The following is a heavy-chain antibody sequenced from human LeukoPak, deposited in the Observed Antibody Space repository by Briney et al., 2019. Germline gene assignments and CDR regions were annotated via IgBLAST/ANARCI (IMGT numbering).Heavy chain of an antibody. CDR2: INPNSGDT. D-gene: IGHD3-16*01. V-gene: IGHV1-2*02. CDR1: GYTFTGYY. CDR3: ATQRGSYLWGTDFDY. Sequence: ASVKVSCKASGYTFTGYYMHWVRQAPGQGLEWMGWINPNSGDTKYSQKFQGRVTMTRDTSISTAYMELSRLRSDDTAVYYRATQRGSYLWGTDFDYWGQGTLVTVSS. J-gene: IGHJ4*02.